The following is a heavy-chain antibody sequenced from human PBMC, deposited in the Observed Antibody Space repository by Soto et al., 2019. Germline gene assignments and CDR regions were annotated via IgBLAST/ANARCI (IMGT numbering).Heavy chain of an antibody. CDR3: ARHSYYDILTGYDY. CDR1: GGSISSYY. J-gene: IGHJ4*02. CDR2: IYYSGST. D-gene: IGHD3-9*01. Sequence: PSETLSLTCTVSGGSISSYYWSWIRQPPGKGLEWIGYIYYSGSTNYNPSLKSRVTISVDTSKSQFSLKLSSVTAADTAVYYCARHSYYDILTGYDYGGQGTLVTVSS. V-gene: IGHV4-59*08.